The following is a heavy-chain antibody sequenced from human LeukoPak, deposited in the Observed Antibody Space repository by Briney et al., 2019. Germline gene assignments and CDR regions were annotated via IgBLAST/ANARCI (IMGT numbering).Heavy chain of an antibody. Sequence: SQTLPLTCTVSGGSISSGSYYWSWIRQPAGKGLEWIGRIYTSGSTNYNPSLKSRVTISVDTSKNQFSLKLSSVTAADTAVYYCARPTRPYYDFWSGSESVFDIWGQGPLVPVSS. CDR1: GGSISSGSYY. J-gene: IGHJ4*02. CDR2: IYTSGST. CDR3: ARPTRPYYDFWSGSESVFDI. V-gene: IGHV4-61*02. D-gene: IGHD3-3*01.